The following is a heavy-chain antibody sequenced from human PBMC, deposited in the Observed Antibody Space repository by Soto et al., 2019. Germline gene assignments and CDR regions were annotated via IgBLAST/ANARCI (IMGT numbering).Heavy chain of an antibody. CDR1: GGSTSSSGFY. CDR2: IHYSGKI. CDR3: ARAPRGNYGYPSYFDY. Sequence: SETLSLTCTVSGGSTSSSGFYWGWIRQPPGKGLEWTGSIHYSGKIYYNPALKSRITISVDTSKNQFSLKLSSVTAADTAVYYCARAPRGNYGYPSYFDYWGQGNLVTVSS. J-gene: IGHJ4*02. V-gene: IGHV4-39*07. D-gene: IGHD3-10*01.